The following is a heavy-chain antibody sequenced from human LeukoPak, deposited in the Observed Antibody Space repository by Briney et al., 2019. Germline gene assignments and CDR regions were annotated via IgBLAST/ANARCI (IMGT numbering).Heavy chain of an antibody. Sequence: PSETLSLTCTVSGGSISSYYWSWIRQPPGKGLEWIGSIYHSGSTYYNPSLKSRVTISVDTSKNQFSLKLSSVTTADTAVYYCARGGGSYSPAYYFDYWGQGTLVTVSS. CDR3: ARGGGSYSPAYYFDY. V-gene: IGHV4-38-2*02. D-gene: IGHD1-26*01. CDR2: IYHSGST. J-gene: IGHJ4*02. CDR1: GGSISSYY.